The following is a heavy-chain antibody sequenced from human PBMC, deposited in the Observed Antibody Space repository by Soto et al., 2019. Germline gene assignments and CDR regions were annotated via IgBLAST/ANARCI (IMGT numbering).Heavy chain of an antibody. CDR1: GYSISSGYY. V-gene: IGHV4-38-2*02. J-gene: IGHJ6*02. Sequence: LSLTCAVSGYSISSGYYWGWIRQPPGKGLEWIGSIYHSGSTYYNPSLKSRVTISVDTSKNQFSLKLSSVTAADTAVYYCARELGSGHYYYCGMDVWGQGTTVTVSS. CDR3: ARELGSGHYYYCGMDV. D-gene: IGHD3-3*01. CDR2: IYHSGST.